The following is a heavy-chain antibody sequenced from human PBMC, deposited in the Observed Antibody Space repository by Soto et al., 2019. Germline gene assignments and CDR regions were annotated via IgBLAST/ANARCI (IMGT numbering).Heavy chain of an antibody. Sequence: QVQLQESGPGLVEPSQTLSLTYTISGGSISSDDYAWSWIRQPPGKGLEWIGHIYNGGSTYTSPSLRSRGTISVDTSKNHFSLRLSSVTAEDTAIYYCARGPSSDKVDFWGQGALVTVSS. CDR1: GGSISSDDYA. V-gene: IGHV4-30-4*01. D-gene: IGHD3-10*01. J-gene: IGHJ4*02. CDR2: IYNGGST. CDR3: ARGPSSDKVDF.